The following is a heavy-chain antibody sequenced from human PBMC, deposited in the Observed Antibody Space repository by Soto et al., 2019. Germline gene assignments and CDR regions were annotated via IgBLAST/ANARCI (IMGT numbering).Heavy chain of an antibody. D-gene: IGHD5-12*01. V-gene: IGHV3-30*18. Sequence: HPGGSLRLSCAASGFTFSSYGMHWVRQAPGKGLEWVAVISYDGSNKYYADSVKGRFTISRDNSKNTLYLQMNSLRAEDTAVYYCAKNGDGYNTVTYFDLWGRGTLVTVSS. CDR1: GFTFSSYG. CDR3: AKNGDGYNTVTYFDL. CDR2: ISYDGSNK. J-gene: IGHJ2*01.